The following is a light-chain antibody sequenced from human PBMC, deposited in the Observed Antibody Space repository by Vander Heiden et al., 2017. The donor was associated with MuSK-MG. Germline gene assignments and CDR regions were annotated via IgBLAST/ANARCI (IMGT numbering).Light chain of an antibody. J-gene: IGKJ1*01. V-gene: IGKV3-15*01. Sequence: EIVMTQSPATLSVSPGERATLSCRASQSVSSNLDWYQQKPGQAPRLLIYDASTRATGIPDRFTGSGSGTEFTLTISSLQSEDSAVYYCQQYNNWPWTFGQGTKVEIK. CDR1: QSVSSN. CDR2: DAS. CDR3: QQYNNWPWT.